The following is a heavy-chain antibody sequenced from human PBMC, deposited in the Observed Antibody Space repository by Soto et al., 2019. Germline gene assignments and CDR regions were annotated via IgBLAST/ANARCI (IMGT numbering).Heavy chain of an antibody. V-gene: IGHV1-69*06. D-gene: IGHD3-3*01. CDR2: IIPIFGTA. CDR1: GGTFSSYA. CDR3: AAIPGGSFWSGYNNWFDP. Sequence: SVKVSCKASGGTFSSYAISWVRQAPGQGLEWMGGIIPIFGTANYAQKFQGRVTITADKSTSTAYMELSSLRSEDTAVYYCAAIPGGSFWSGYNNWFDPWGQGTRVTVSS. J-gene: IGHJ5*02.